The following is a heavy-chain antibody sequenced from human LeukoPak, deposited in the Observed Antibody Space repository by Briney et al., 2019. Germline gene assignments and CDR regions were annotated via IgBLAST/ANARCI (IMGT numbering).Heavy chain of an antibody. CDR2: IYTSGST. CDR1: GGSISSYY. D-gene: IGHD3-10*01. CDR3: ARAHPTMVRGVIISYYFDY. Sequence: PSETLSLTCTVSGGSISSYYWSWIRQRAGKGLEWIGRIYTSGSTNYNPSLKSRVTMSVDTSKNQFSPKLSSVTAADTAVYYCARAHPTMVRGVIISYYFDYWGQGTLVTVSS. J-gene: IGHJ4*02. V-gene: IGHV4-4*07.